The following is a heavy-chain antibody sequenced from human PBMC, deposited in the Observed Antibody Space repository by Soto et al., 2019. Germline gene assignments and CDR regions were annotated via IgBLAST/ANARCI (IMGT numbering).Heavy chain of an antibody. Sequence: QVQLVESGGGVVQPGMSLRLSCADSGFTFSSYAMHWVRQAPATGLEWVAVISYDGSNKSYADSVKGRFTISRDKSKNTLDLHMNSLRAEDTAVYYGASASKGEWLVCYFDYWGQVTLVTFSS. CDR3: ASASKGEWLVCYFDY. V-gene: IGHV3-30-3*01. D-gene: IGHD6-19*01. CDR1: GFTFSSYA. CDR2: ISYDGSNK. J-gene: IGHJ4*02.